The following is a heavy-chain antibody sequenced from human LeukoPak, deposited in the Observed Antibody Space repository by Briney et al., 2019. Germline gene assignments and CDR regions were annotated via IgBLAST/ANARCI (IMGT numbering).Heavy chain of an antibody. D-gene: IGHD3-3*01. CDR2: INPNSGGT. V-gene: IGHV1-2*02. CDR1: GYTFTGYY. Sequence: ASVKVSCKASGYTFTGYYMHWVRQAPGQGLEWMGWINPNSGGTNYAQKFQGRVTMTRDTPISTAYMELSRLRSDDTAVYYCARSSITIFGVVIGGYWGQGTLVTVSS. J-gene: IGHJ4*02. CDR3: ARSSITIFGVVIGGY.